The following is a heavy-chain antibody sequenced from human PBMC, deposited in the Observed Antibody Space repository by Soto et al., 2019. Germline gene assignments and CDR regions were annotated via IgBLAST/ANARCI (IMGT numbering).Heavy chain of an antibody. CDR2: MYNTGST. CDR1: GGSISGYY. V-gene: IGHV4-59*01. D-gene: IGHD2-21*02. Sequence: SETLSLTCTVSGGSISGYYWSWIRQPPGKGLKWIGYMYNTGSTVYNPSFKSRVTISVDTSKNQFSLKLNSVTAVDTAVYYCARDLWGYCGTDCYPLDVWGQGTTVTVSS. J-gene: IGHJ6*02. CDR3: ARDLWGYCGTDCYPLDV.